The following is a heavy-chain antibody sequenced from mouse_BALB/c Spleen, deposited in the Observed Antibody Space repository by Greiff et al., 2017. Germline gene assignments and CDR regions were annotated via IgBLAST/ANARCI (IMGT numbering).Heavy chain of an antibody. CDR2: INPSTGYT. D-gene: IGHD3-1*01. J-gene: IGHJ4*01. CDR3: ARQLGLRENAMDY. V-gene: IGHV1-7*01. CDR1: GYTFTSYW. Sequence: QVHVKQSGAELAKPGASVKMSCKASGYTFTSYWMHWVKQRPGQGLEWIGYINPSTGYTEYNQKFKDKATLTADKSSSTAYMQLSSLTSEDSAVYYCARQLGLRENAMDYWGQGTSVTVSS.